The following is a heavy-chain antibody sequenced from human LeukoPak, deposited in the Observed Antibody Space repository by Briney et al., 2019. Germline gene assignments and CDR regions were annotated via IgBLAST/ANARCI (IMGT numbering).Heavy chain of an antibody. CDR1: GFTFSNLG. D-gene: IGHD6-6*01. Sequence: PGGSLRLSCAASGFTFSNLGMHWVRQAPGKGLEWVALIWFDGSDKKYADSVEGRFTISRDNSKNTLFLQMNSLRVEDTAVYYCVRDNGPEQLALDLWGQGTLVTVSS. V-gene: IGHV3-33*01. CDR3: VRDNGPEQLALDL. CDR2: IWFDGSDK. J-gene: IGHJ5*02.